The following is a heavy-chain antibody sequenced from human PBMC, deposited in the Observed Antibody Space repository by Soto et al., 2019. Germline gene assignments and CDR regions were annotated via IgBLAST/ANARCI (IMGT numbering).Heavy chain of an antibody. Sequence: EVQLVQSGAEVKKPGESLKISCKGSGYSFISYWIGWVLQMPGRGLEWMGIIYPHDSDTRYSPSFQGEVTLSGDKSISTAYLQWSSLKASDSAMYYCARLYGSGQWNWFDSWGQGTLVTVSS. CDR3: ARLYGSGQWNWFDS. CDR1: GYSFISYW. V-gene: IGHV5-51*01. CDR2: IYPHDSDT. D-gene: IGHD3-10*01. J-gene: IGHJ5*01.